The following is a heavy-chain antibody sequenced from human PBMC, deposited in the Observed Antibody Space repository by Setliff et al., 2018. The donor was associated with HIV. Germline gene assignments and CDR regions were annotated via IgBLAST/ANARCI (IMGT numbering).Heavy chain of an antibody. CDR1: GFTLSNYG. J-gene: IGHJ3*02. V-gene: IGHV3-23*01. Sequence: GESLKISCAASGFTLSNYGMSWVRQAPGKGLEWVSTIRNDGITTYYADSVEDRFTISRDNTKNTLYLQMNSLRAEDTAVYYCSKHHHYDLGAYYYRAFDIWGQGTMVTVSS. D-gene: IGHD3-22*01. CDR2: IRNDGITT. CDR3: SKHHHYDLGAYYYRAFDI.